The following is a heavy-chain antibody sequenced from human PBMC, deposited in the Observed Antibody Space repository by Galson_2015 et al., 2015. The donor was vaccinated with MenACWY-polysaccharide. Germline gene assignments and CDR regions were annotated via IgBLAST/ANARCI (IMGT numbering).Heavy chain of an antibody. J-gene: IGHJ5*02. V-gene: IGHV3-30-3*01. Sequence: SLRLSCAASGFTFSTYSMHWVRQPPGKGLEWVAVISYDGSTEYYADSVKGRFLISRDNSKNTLYLQMNSLRGEDTAVYYCAREWIAGRRRLDPWGQGTLATVSS. CDR1: GFTFSTYS. CDR3: AREWIAGRRRLDP. D-gene: IGHD6-6*01. CDR2: ISYDGSTE.